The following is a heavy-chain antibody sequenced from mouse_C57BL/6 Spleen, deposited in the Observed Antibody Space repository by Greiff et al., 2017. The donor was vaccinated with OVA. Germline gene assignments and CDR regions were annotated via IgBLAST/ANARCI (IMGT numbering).Heavy chain of an antibody. CDR1: GYTFTDYN. CDR2: INPNNGGT. D-gene: IGHD1-1*02. Sequence: EVKLVESGPELVKPGASVKMSCKASGYTFTDYNMHWVKQSHGKSLEWIGYINPNNGGTSYNQKFKGKATLTVNKSSSTAYMELRSLTSEDSAVYYCARWGGIPDYWGQGTTLTVSS. CDR3: ARWGGIPDY. V-gene: IGHV1-22*01. J-gene: IGHJ2*01.